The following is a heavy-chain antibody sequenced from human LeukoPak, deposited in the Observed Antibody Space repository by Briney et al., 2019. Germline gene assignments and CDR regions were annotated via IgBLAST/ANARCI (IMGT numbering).Heavy chain of an antibody. CDR1: GGSFSGYY. CDR3: ARRVAVTTGLDY. V-gene: IGHV4-34*01. D-gene: IGHD4-17*01. J-gene: IGHJ4*02. CDR2: INHSGST. Sequence: PSETLSLTCAVYGGSFSGYYWSWIRQPPGKGLEWIGEINHSGSTNYNPSLKSRVTISVDTSKNQFSLKLSSVTAADTAVYYCARRVAVTTGLDYWGQGTLVTVSS.